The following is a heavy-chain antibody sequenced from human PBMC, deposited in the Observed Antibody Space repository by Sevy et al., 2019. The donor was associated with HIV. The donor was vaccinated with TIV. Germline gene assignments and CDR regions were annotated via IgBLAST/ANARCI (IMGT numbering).Heavy chain of an antibody. CDR3: ARVAAY. D-gene: IGHD6-25*01. Sequence: SETLSLTCAVSGYSISSGYQWGWIRQPPGKGLEWIGTIYHSGSTYYNPSVKSRVTISVDTSKNQFSLKLNSMTAADTAVYFCARVAAYWGQGILVTVSS. V-gene: IGHV4-38-2*01. J-gene: IGHJ4*02. CDR1: GYSISSGYQ. CDR2: IYHSGST.